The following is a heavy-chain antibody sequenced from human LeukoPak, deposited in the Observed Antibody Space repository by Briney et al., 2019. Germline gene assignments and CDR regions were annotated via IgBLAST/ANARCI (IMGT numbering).Heavy chain of an antibody. J-gene: IGHJ4*02. CDR2: ISGSGDST. CDR1: GFTFSNYA. Sequence: GGSLRRSCAASGFTFSNYAMSWVRQAPGKGLEWVSGISGSGDSTYYGDSVQGRFTISRDNSKNTLYLQMNTLRAEDTAVYYCAKEKQRNFDYWGQGTLVTVSS. V-gene: IGHV3-23*01. CDR3: AKEKQRNFDY.